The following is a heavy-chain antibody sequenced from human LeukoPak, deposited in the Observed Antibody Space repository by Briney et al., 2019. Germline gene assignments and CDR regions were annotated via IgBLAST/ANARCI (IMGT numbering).Heavy chain of an antibody. Sequence: NPSGTLSLTCAVSGGSISSSNWWSWVRQPPGKGLEWIGEIYHSGSTNYNPSLKSRVTISVDKSKNQFSLKLSSVTAADTAVYYCASSKDCSGGSCHTHYFDYWGQGTLVTVSS. D-gene: IGHD2-15*01. J-gene: IGHJ4*02. CDR1: GGSISSSNW. V-gene: IGHV4-4*02. CDR2: IYHSGST. CDR3: ASSKDCSGGSCHTHYFDY.